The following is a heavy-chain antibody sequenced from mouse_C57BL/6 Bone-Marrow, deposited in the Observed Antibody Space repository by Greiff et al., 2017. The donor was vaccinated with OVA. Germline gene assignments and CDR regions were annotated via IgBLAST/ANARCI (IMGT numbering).Heavy chain of an antibody. CDR1: GYSITSGYY. CDR3: ARELLRYGYFDY. CDR2: ISYDGSN. V-gene: IGHV3-6*01. Sequence: EVQVVESGPGLVKPSQSLSLTCSVTGYSITSGYYWNWIRQFPGNKLEWMGYISYDGSNNYNPSLKNRISITRDTSKNQFFLKLNSVTTEDTATYYCARELLRYGYFDYWGQGTTLTVSS. J-gene: IGHJ2*01. D-gene: IGHD1-1*01.